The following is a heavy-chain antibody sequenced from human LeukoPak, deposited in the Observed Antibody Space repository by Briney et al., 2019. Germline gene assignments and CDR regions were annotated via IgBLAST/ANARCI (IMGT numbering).Heavy chain of an antibody. J-gene: IGHJ4*02. CDR1: GGSVSSGSFY. CDR2: IYYSGST. CDR3: ARGFLVFTGQGAFDY. Sequence: SETLSLTCTVSGGSVSSGSFYWNWIRQPPGKGLEWIGYIYYSGSTSYNPSLKSRVTISVDTSRNQFSLRLSPVTAADTAMYYCARGFLVFTGQGAFDYWGQGTLVTVSS. D-gene: IGHD5/OR15-5a*01. V-gene: IGHV4-61*01.